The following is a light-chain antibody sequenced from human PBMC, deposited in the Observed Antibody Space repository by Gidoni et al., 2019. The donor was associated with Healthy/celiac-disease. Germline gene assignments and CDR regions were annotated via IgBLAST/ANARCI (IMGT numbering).Light chain of an antibody. J-gene: IGKJ2*03. V-gene: IGKV1-5*03. Sequence: DIQMTQSPSTLSASVGDGVTITCRASQSISSWLAWYQQKPGKAPKLLIYKASSLESGVPSRFSGSGSGAEFTLTISSLQPDDFATYYCQQYNSYSPRGYSFGQGTKLEIK. CDR2: KAS. CDR1: QSISSW. CDR3: QQYNSYSPRGYS.